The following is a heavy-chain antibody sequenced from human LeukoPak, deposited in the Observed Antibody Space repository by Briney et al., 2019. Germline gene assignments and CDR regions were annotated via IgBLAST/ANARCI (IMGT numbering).Heavy chain of an antibody. V-gene: IGHV4-4*07. CDR3: ARDRLTYCSGGSCYANWFDP. D-gene: IGHD2-15*01. CDR1: GGSISSYY. J-gene: IGHJ5*02. Sequence: SETLSLTCTVSGGSISSYYWSWIRQPAGKGLEWIGRIYTSGSTNYNPSLKSRVTMSVDTSKNQFSLKLSSVTAADTAVYYCARDRLTYCSGGSCYANWFDPWGQGTLVTVSS. CDR2: IYTSGST.